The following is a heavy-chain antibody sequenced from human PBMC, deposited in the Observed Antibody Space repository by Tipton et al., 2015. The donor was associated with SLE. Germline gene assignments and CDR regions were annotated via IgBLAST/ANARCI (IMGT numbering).Heavy chain of an antibody. D-gene: IGHD3-22*01. J-gene: IGHJ3*02. CDR1: GYPISSGYY. CDR3: ARLVNYYDRGAFDI. CDR2: IYYSGST. Sequence: TLSLTCAVSGYPISSGYYWGWIRQPPGKGLEWIGSIYYSGSTYYNPSLKSRVTISVDTSKNQFSLKLSSVTAADTAVYYCARLVNYYDRGAFDIWGQGTMVTVSS. V-gene: IGHV4-38-2*01.